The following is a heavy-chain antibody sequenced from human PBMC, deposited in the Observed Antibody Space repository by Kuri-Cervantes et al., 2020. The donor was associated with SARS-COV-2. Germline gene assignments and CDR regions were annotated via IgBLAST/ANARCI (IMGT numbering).Heavy chain of an antibody. CDR3: ARAGREGLLWFGDSYYYYYMDV. CDR1: GYTFTNYY. D-gene: IGHD3-10*01. V-gene: IGHV1-46*01. CDR2: INPSGGST. Sequence: ASVKVSCKASGYTFTNYYMHWVRQAPGQGLEWMGIINPSGGSTSHAQKFQGRVTMTRNTSISTAYMELSSLRSEDTAVYYCARAGREGLLWFGDSYYYYYMDVWGKGTTVTVSS. J-gene: IGHJ6*03.